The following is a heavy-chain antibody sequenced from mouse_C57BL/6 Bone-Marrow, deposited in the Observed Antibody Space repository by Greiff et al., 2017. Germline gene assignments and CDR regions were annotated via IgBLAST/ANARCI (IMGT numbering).Heavy chain of an antibody. J-gene: IGHJ1*03. CDR2: IDPSDSYT. D-gene: IGHD4-1*01. Sequence: QVQLQQPGAELVKPGASVKLSCKASGYTFTSYWMQWVKPRPGQGLEWIGEIDPSDSYTNYNQKFKGKATLTVDTSSSTAYMQLSSLTSEDSAVYYCARESNWDVYWYFDVWGTGTTVTVSS. CDR3: ARESNWDVYWYFDV. CDR1: GYTFTSYW. V-gene: IGHV1-50*01.